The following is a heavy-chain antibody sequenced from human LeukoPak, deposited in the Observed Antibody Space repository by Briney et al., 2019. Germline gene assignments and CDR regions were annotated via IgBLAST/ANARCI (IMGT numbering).Heavy chain of an antibody. Sequence: GGSLRLSCLGSGFGFSNYWMTWLRQAPGEGLEWVANIKEDGSVIYYADSVKGRFTISRDNAKNSVYLQMNSLRVEDTALYYCAAGRWFGEFAGSAFEDWGQGTLVTVSS. CDR3: AAGRWFGEFAGSAFED. J-gene: IGHJ4*02. CDR1: GFGFSNYW. D-gene: IGHD3-10*01. CDR2: IKEDGSVI. V-gene: IGHV3-7*01.